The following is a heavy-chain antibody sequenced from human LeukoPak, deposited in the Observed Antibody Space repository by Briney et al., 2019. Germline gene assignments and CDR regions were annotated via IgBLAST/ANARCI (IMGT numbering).Heavy chain of an antibody. D-gene: IGHD3-16*01. CDR3: ARDSGRGSYGRYYYGMDV. Sequence: SVKVSRKASGGTFSSYGISWVRQAPGQGLEWMGGTMPIFGTANYAQKFQGRVTITADESTSTSYMELSSLRSEDTAVYYCARDSGRGSYGRYYYGMDVWGQGTTVTVSS. V-gene: IGHV1-69*13. CDR2: TMPIFGTA. CDR1: GGTFSSYG. J-gene: IGHJ6*02.